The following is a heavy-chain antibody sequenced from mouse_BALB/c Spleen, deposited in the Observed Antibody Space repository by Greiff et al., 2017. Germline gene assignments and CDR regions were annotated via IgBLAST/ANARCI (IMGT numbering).Heavy chain of an antibody. CDR3: ARTLTMNYYAMDY. V-gene: IGHV3-2*02. D-gene: IGHD2-4*01. J-gene: IGHJ4*01. CDR1: GYSITSDYA. CDR2: ISYSGTT. Sequence: EVQRVESGPGLVKPSQSLSLTCTVTGYSITSDYAWNWIRQFPGNKLEWMGYISYSGTTSDNPSLKSRISITRDTSKNQFFLQLNSVTTEDTATYYCARTLTMNYYAMDYWGQGTSVTVSS.